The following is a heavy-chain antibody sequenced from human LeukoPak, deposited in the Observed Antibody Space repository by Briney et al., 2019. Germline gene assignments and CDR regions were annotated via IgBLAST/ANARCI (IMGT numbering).Heavy chain of an antibody. J-gene: IGHJ4*02. V-gene: IGHV1-2*02. Sequence: ASVKVSCKASGYTFTGYYMHWVRQAPGQGLEWMGWINPNSGGTNYAQKFQGRVTMTRDTSISTAYMELSSLRSEDTAVYYCATQAWDSSGWLDYWGQGTLVTVSS. CDR2: INPNSGGT. D-gene: IGHD6-19*01. CDR1: GYTFTGYY. CDR3: ATQAWDSSGWLDY.